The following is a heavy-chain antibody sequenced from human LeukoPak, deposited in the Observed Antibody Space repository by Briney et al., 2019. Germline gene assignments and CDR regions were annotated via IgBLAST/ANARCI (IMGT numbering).Heavy chain of an antibody. CDR2: ISENRYTT. V-gene: IGHV3-74*01. CDR3: ARDIVIGSGSCLD. CDR1: GFTFSSHW. Sequence: GGSLRLSCAASGFTFSSHWMHWVRQAPGKGLVWVSRISENRYTTNYADSAKGRFTISRDNAKNAVYLQMNSLRVEDTAVYYCARDIVIGSGSCLDWGQGTLVTVSS. D-gene: IGHD3-10*01. J-gene: IGHJ4*02.